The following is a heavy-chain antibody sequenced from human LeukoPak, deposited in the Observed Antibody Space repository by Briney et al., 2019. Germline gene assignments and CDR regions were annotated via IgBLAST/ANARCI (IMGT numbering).Heavy chain of an antibody. CDR2: ISWNSGSI. J-gene: IGHJ5*02. Sequence: GGSLRLSCAASGFTFDDYAMHWVRQAPGKGLEWVSGISWNSGSIGYADSVKGRFTISRDNAKNSLYLQMNSLRAEDTALYYCAKDVYSSSWSWFDPWGQGTLVTVSS. CDR1: GFTFDDYA. CDR3: AKDVYSSSWSWFDP. D-gene: IGHD6-13*01. V-gene: IGHV3-9*01.